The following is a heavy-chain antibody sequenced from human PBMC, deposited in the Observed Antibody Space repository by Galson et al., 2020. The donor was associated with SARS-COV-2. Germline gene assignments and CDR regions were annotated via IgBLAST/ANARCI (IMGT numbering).Heavy chain of an antibody. Sequence: GGSLRLSCAASGFTFSSYAMHWVRHAPGKGLEWVAVISYDGSNKYYADSVKGRFTISRDNSKNTLYLQMNSLRAEDTAVYYCARPYSGSYYSLFDYWGQGTLVTVSS. CDR1: GFTFSSYA. V-gene: IGHV3-30*04. J-gene: IGHJ4*02. D-gene: IGHD1-26*01. CDR3: ARPYSGSYYSLFDY. CDR2: ISYDGSNK.